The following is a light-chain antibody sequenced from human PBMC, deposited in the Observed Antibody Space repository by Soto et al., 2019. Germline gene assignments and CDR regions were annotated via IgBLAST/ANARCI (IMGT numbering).Light chain of an antibody. CDR1: SSDVGGSNF. CDR3: VSYTSSTTYV. J-gene: IGLJ1*01. CDR2: DVA. Sequence: QSVLTQPASVSDSPGQSITISCTGTSSDVGGSNFVSWYQQHPGKPPKLIIYDVANRPSGVSNRFTGSKSGSTASLIASRLQTEDEADYYCVSYTSSTTYVFGTGTKLTVL. V-gene: IGLV2-14*03.